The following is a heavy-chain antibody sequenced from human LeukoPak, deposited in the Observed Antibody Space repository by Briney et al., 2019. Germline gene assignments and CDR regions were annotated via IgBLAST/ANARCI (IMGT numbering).Heavy chain of an antibody. Sequence: GGSLRLSCAASGFTFSSYAMHWVRQAPGKELEWVAVISYDGSNKYYADSVKGRFTISRDNSKNTLYLQMNSLRAEDTAVYYCARDQGSYFDYWGQGTLVTVSS. CDR2: ISYDGSNK. CDR1: GFTFSSYA. CDR3: ARDQGSYFDY. J-gene: IGHJ4*02. V-gene: IGHV3-30-3*01.